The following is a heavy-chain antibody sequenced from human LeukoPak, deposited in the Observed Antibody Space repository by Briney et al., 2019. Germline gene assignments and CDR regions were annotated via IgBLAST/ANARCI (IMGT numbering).Heavy chain of an antibody. V-gene: IGHV4-39*01. J-gene: IGHJ5*02. Sequence: SETLSLTCTVSGGSISSSSYYWGWIRQPPGRGLEWIGSIYYSGSTYYNPSLKSRVTISVDTSKNPFSLKLSSVTAADTAVYYCARHGWGYSYGSYNWFDPWGQGTLVTVSS. D-gene: IGHD5-18*01. CDR1: GGSISSSSYY. CDR2: IYYSGST. CDR3: ARHGWGYSYGSYNWFDP.